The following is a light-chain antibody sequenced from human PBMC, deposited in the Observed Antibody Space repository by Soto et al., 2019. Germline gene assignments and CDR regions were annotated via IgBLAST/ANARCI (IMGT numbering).Light chain of an antibody. Sequence: QSALTQPASVSGSPGQSITISCTGTSSDVGSYNLVSWYQHHPGKAPKLMIYECSKRPSGVSNRFSGSKSGNTASLTISGLQAEDEADYYCCSYAGSSLYVFGTGTKLTVL. CDR2: ECS. CDR1: SSDVGSYNL. CDR3: CSYAGSSLYV. J-gene: IGLJ1*01. V-gene: IGLV2-23*01.